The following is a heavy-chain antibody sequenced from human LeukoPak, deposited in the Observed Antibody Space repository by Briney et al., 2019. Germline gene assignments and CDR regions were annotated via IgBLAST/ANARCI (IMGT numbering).Heavy chain of an antibody. Sequence: ASVKVSCKASGYTFTSYYMHWVRQAPGQGLEWMGIINPSGGSTSYAQKFQGRVTMTRDTSTSTVYMELSSLRSEDTAMYYCASSSSWYATSFWYYYGMDVWGQGTTVTVSS. CDR2: INPSGGST. V-gene: IGHV1-46*01. CDR1: GYTFTSYY. J-gene: IGHJ6*02. D-gene: IGHD6-13*01. CDR3: ASSSSWYATSFWYYYGMDV.